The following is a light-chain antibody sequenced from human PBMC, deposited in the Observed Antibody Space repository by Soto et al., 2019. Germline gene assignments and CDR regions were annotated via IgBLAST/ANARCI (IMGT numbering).Light chain of an antibody. V-gene: IGLV2-14*01. Sequence: QSALTQPASVSGSPGQSITISCSGSSGEVGHYNYVSWYQQHPGKAPKLMIYEVSNRPSGVTNRCSASKTGNTASLIISGLQPEDEADYYCTSYTASRIRVFGGGTKLTVL. CDR1: SGEVGHYNY. CDR3: TSYTASRIRV. J-gene: IGLJ3*02. CDR2: EVS.